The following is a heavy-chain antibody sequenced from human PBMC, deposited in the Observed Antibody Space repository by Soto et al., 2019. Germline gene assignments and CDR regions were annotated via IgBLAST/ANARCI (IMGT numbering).Heavy chain of an antibody. CDR1: GFSLSTSGMC. D-gene: IGHD3-3*01. Sequence: SGPTLVNPTQTLTLTCTFSGFSLSTSGMCVSWIRQPPGKALEWLARIDWDDDKYYSTSLKTRLTISKDTSKNQVVLTMTNMDPVDTATYYCARIRLYDFWSGYFRSYGMDVWGQGTTVTVSS. V-gene: IGHV2-70*11. J-gene: IGHJ6*02. CDR2: IDWDDDK. CDR3: ARIRLYDFWSGYFRSYGMDV.